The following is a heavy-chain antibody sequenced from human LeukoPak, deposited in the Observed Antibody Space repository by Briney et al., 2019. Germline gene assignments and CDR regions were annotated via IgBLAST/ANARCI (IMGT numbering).Heavy chain of an antibody. CDR1: GGTFSSYA. CDR3: ATPLPHYYFYHHLDG. D-gene: IGHD2-15*01. V-gene: IGHV1-69*13. CDR2: IIPIFGTA. Sequence: VASVKVSCKASGGTFSSYAISWVRPAPGQGLEWMGGIIPIFGTANYAQKFQGRVTITANESTSTAYMELSSLRSEDTAVYYCATPLPHYYFYHHLDGLGKGTTVTVSS. J-gene: IGHJ6*03.